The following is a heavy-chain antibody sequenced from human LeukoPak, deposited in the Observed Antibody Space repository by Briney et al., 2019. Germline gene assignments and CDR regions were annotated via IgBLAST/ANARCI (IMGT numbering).Heavy chain of an antibody. V-gene: IGHV4-59*01. Sequence: SETLSLTCTVSGGSKSRYYWSWIRQPPGKGLAWIGYIYYSGSTNYNPSLKSRVTISVDTSKSQFPLRLSSVTAADTAVYYCARHSTPGTHLHWCDLWGQGTLVTVSS. CDR3: ARHSTPGTHLHWCDL. D-gene: IGHD1-1*01. J-gene: IGHJ5*02. CDR1: GGSKSRYY. CDR2: IYYSGST.